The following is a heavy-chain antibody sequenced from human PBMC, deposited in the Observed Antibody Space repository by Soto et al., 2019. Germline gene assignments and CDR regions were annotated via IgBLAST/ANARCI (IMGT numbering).Heavy chain of an antibody. Sequence: QVQLVQSGAEVTKPGASVKVSCKASGYTFTSYYIHWVRQAPGQGLEWVGLINPSGGSTTYAPKFQGRGTMTRDTSTSPVYMELNSLRSEDMAVYFCARDAQTGHGYSVYHTYWGQGTLVTVSS. CDR3: ARDAQTGHGYSVYHTY. CDR2: INPSGGST. D-gene: IGHD5-12*01. V-gene: IGHV1-46*01. CDR1: GYTFTSYY. J-gene: IGHJ4*02.